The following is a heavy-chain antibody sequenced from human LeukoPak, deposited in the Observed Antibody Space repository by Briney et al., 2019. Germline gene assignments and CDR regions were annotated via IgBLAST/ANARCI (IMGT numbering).Heavy chain of an antibody. CDR3: ARHEYSGSYYGLSWFDP. CDR1: GGSISGSGYY. CDR2: IYYSGST. V-gene: IGHV4-39*01. Sequence: SETLSLTCTVSGGSISGSGYYWGWIRQPPGKGLEWIAGIYYSGSTYYNPSLKSRVTISVDTSKTRLSLKLSSLTAADTAVYYCARHEYSGSYYGLSWFDPWGQGTLVTVSS. J-gene: IGHJ5*02. D-gene: IGHD1-26*01.